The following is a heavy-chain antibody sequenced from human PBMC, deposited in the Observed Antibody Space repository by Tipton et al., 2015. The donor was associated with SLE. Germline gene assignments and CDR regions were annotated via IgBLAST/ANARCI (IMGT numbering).Heavy chain of an antibody. CDR2: ISYGASNG. CDR1: GFTFSSYA. J-gene: IGHJ4*02. V-gene: IGHV3-30*04. CDR3: ARDTYGQGRR. D-gene: IGHD4-17*01. Sequence: SLRLSCAASGFTFSSYAMHWVRQAPGKGLGWVAAISYGASNGFYADSLKGRFTISRDNARNSLYLQMNSLRAEDTAVYYCARDTYGQGRRWGQGTLVTVSS.